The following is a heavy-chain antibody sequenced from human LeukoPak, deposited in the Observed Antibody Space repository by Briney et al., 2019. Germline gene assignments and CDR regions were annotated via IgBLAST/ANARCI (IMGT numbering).Heavy chain of an antibody. V-gene: IGHV3-15*01. J-gene: IGHJ4*02. D-gene: IGHD3-10*01. CDR1: GFTFSDAW. Sequence: GGSLRLSCAGSGFTFSDAWVTWVRQAPGKGLEWIGRILSKTSGEASEYAAPVKARFTISRDDSKNMVYLQMNSLKTEDTAVYYCTWRGASFDYWGRGTLVTVSS. CDR2: ILSKTSGEAS. CDR3: TWRGASFDY.